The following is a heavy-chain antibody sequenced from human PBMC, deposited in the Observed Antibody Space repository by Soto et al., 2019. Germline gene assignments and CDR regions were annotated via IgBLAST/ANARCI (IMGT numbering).Heavy chain of an antibody. V-gene: IGHV1-69*06. CDR1: GGTFSSYA. CDR3: ARDQSSGYLPDGMDV. CDR2: IIPIFGTA. Sequence: SVKVSCKASGGTFSSYAISWVRQAPGQGLEWMGGIIPIFGTANYAQKFQGRVTITADKSTSTAYMELSSLRSEDTAVYYCARDQSSGYLPDGMDVWGQGTTVTVSS. D-gene: IGHD3-22*01. J-gene: IGHJ6*02.